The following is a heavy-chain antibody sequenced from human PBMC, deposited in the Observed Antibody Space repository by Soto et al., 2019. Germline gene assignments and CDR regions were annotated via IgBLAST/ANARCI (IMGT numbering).Heavy chain of an antibody. Sequence: GGSLRLSCAASGFTFDDYAMHWVRQAPGKGLEWVSGISWNSGSIGYADSVKGRFTISRDNAKNSLYLQMNSLRAEDTALYYGAKVVRDIVTRGAFDIWGQGTMVTVSS. D-gene: IGHD2-15*01. CDR3: AKVVRDIVTRGAFDI. CDR1: GFTFDDYA. J-gene: IGHJ3*02. V-gene: IGHV3-9*01. CDR2: ISWNSGSI.